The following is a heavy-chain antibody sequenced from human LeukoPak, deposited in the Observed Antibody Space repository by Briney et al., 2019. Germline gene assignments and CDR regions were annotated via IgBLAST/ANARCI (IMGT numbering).Heavy chain of an antibody. CDR1: GGSISSYY. V-gene: IGHV4-59*01. CDR2: IYYSGST. J-gene: IGHJ4*02. Sequence: SETLSLTCTVSGGSISSYYWSWIRQPPGKGLEWIGYIYYSGSTNYNPSLKSRVTISVDTSKDQFSLKLSSATAADTAVYYCARAATVTSLDYWGQGTLVTVSS. CDR3: ARAATVTSLDY. D-gene: IGHD4-17*01.